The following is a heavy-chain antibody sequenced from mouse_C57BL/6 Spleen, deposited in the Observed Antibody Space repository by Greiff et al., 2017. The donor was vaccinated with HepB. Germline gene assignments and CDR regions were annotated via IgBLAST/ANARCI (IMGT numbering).Heavy chain of an antibody. CDR2: IHPNSGST. CDR1: GYTFTSYW. Sequence: QVQLQQPGAELVKPGASVKLSCKASGYTFTSYWMHWVKQRPGQGLEWIGMIHPNSGSTNYNEKFKSKATLTVDKSSSTAYMQLSSLTSEDSAVYYCARRVYYGSSYDYAMDYWGQGTSVTVSS. V-gene: IGHV1-64*01. D-gene: IGHD1-1*01. CDR3: ARRVYYGSSYDYAMDY. J-gene: IGHJ4*01.